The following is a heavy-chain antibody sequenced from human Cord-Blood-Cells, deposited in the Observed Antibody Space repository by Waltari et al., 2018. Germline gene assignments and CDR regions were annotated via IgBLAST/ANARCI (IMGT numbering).Heavy chain of an antibody. Sequence: EVQLVESGGGLVKPGGSLRLSCAASGFTFSSYSMNWVRQAPGKGLEWVSSIRSSSSYIYYADSVKRRFTISRHNSKNTLYLQMNSRRAEDTAVYYCARVQSGYDYFAFDIWGQGTMVTVSS. CDR1: GFTFSSYS. J-gene: IGHJ3*02. CDR2: IRSSSSYI. D-gene: IGHD5-12*01. V-gene: IGHV3-21*04. CDR3: ARVQSGYDYFAFDI.